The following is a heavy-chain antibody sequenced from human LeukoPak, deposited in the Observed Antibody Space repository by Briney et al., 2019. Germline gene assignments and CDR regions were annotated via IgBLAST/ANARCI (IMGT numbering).Heavy chain of an antibody. D-gene: IGHD6-13*01. CDR2: ISSSSSYI. V-gene: IGHV3-21*01. Sequence: KSGGSLRLSCAASGFTFSSYSMNWVRQAPGKGLEWVSSISSSSSYIYYADSVKGRFTISRDNAKNSLYLQMNSLRAEDTAVYHCARDGAAAVNYFDYWGQGTLVTVSS. CDR3: ARDGAAAVNYFDY. CDR1: GFTFSSYS. J-gene: IGHJ4*02.